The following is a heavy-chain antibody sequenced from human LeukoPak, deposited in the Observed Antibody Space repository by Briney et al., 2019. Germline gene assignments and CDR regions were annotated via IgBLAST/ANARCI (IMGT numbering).Heavy chain of an antibody. D-gene: IGHD3-22*01. CDR2: ISDRGTST. J-gene: IGHJ4*02. CDR3: AKNKYYDSSGGFDS. Sequence: GGSLRLSCAASGFTFYRYVINWVRHVPGRGLEWVASISDRGTSTFYADSVQGRFIISRDNSRNTVYLQMASLRADDTALYYCAKNKYYDSSGGFDSWGQGTLVTVSS. V-gene: IGHV3-23*01. CDR1: GFTFYRYV.